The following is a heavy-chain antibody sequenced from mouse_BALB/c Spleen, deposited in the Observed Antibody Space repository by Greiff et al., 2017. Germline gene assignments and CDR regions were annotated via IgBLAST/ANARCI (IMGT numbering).Heavy chain of an antibody. J-gene: IGHJ3*01. CDR1: GFTFSSYT. Sequence: EVKLLESGGGLVQPGGSLKLSCAASGFTFSSYTMSWVRQTPEKRLEWVAYISNGGGSTYYPDTVKGRFTISRDNAKNTLYLQMSSLKSEDTAMYYCARFYEGFAYWGQGTLVTVSA. CDR3: ARFYEGFAY. CDR2: ISNGGGST. V-gene: IGHV5-12-2*01. D-gene: IGHD2-3*01.